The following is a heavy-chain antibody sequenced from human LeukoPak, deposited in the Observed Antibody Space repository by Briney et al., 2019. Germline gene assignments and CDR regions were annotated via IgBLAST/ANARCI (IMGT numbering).Heavy chain of an antibody. CDR1: GFTFRSYS. J-gene: IGHJ3*02. V-gene: IGHV3-21*01. Sequence: PGGPLRLSCSASGFTFRSYSMNWVHQAPPKGLPWVSSISSSSSYIYYADSVKGRFTISRDNAKNSLYLQMNSLRAEDTAVYYCARDKGTMIVVDDAFDIWGQGTMVTVSS. D-gene: IGHD3-22*01. CDR3: ARDKGTMIVVDDAFDI. CDR2: ISSSSSYI.